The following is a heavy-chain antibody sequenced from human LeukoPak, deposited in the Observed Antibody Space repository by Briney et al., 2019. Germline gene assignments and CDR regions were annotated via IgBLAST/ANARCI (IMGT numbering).Heavy chain of an antibody. J-gene: IGHJ5*02. CDR2: IYYSGST. Sequence: SETLSLTCTVSGGSISSSSYYWGWIRQPPGKGLEWIGSIYYSGSTYYNPSLKSRVTISVDTSKNQFFLKLSSVTAADTAVYYCASGVSVSVRGVFDPWGQGTLVTVSS. CDR1: GGSISSSSYY. V-gene: IGHV4-39*07. D-gene: IGHD3-10*01. CDR3: ASGVSVSVRGVFDP.